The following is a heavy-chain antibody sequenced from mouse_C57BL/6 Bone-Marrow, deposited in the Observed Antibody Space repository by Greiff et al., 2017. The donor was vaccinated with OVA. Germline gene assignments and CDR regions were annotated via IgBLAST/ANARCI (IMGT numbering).Heavy chain of an antibody. CDR1: GFTFSSYA. D-gene: IGHD2-13*01. CDR3: ARDGDYTYFDY. V-gene: IGHV5-4*01. J-gene: IGHJ2*01. CDR2: ISDGGSYT. Sequence: EVKLVESGGGLVKPGGSLKLSCAASGFTFSSYAMSWVRQTPEKRLEWVATISDGGSYTYYPENVKGRFTISRDNAKNNLYLQMSHLKSEDTAMYYCARDGDYTYFDYWGQGTTLTVAS.